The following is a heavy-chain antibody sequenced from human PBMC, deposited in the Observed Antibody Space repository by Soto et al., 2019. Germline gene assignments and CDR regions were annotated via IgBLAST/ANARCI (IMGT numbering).Heavy chain of an antibody. Sequence: GESLKISCKGSGYSFTSYLIGWVRQMPGKGLEWMGIIYPGDSDTRYSPSFQGQVTISADKSISTAYLQWSSLKASDTAMYYCEREGGSSGWYLNLDYWGQGTLVTVS. CDR3: EREGGSSGWYLNLDY. V-gene: IGHV5-51*01. D-gene: IGHD6-19*01. CDR2: IYPGDSDT. J-gene: IGHJ4*02. CDR1: GYSFTSYL.